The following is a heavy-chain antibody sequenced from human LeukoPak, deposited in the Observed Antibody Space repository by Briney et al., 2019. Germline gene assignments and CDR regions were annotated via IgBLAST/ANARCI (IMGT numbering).Heavy chain of an antibody. CDR2: ISNTGGST. Sequence: GGSLRLSCAASGFTFSIYAMSWVRQAPGKGLEWVSAISNTGGSTYYADSVKGRLTISRDNSKNTLYLQMNSLRAEDAAVYFCAKGGTASDVWGKGTTVIVSS. J-gene: IGHJ6*03. D-gene: IGHD1-1*01. V-gene: IGHV3-23*01. CDR1: GFTFSIYA. CDR3: AKGGTASDV.